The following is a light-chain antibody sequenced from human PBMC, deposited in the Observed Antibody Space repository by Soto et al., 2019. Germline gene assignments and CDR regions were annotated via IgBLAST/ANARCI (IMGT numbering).Light chain of an antibody. J-gene: IGLJ1*01. CDR1: SSDVGDYNY. V-gene: IGLV2-14*01. Sequence: QSALTQPASVSGSPGQSITIPCTGTSSDVGDYNYVAWFQQYPGEVPKLMIYEVSNRPSGISYRFSGSKSGNTASLIISGLQAEDEADYYCISYRPTSTSYVFGTGTKLTVL. CDR3: ISYRPTSTSYV. CDR2: EVS.